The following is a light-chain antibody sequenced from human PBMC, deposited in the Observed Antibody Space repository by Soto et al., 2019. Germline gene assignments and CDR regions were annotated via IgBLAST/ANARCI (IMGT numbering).Light chain of an antibody. Sequence: QSVLTQPPSVSGAPGQSVTISCTGSSSNIGAGYDVNWYQQLPGTAPKLLIYGNSNRPSGVPDRFSGSKSGTSASLAITGLQAEDEADYYCQSCDNSLSGSVVFGGGTKLTVL. CDR1: SSNIGAGYD. CDR3: QSCDNSLSGSVV. V-gene: IGLV1-40*01. CDR2: GNS. J-gene: IGLJ2*01.